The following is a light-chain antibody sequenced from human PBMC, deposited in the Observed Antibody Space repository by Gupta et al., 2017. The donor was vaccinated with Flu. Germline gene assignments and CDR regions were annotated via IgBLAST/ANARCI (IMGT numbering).Light chain of an antibody. J-gene: IGKJ4*01. CDR3: QQYETDPLT. CDR2: VAS. V-gene: IGKV1D-16*01. CDR1: QDINKW. Sequence: DIPLTQSPSSLSAFVGDTVTITCRASQDINKWLAWYQQRPEEAPKTLIFVASKLQSGVPSRFSGTGSGTHFTLTISSLQPEDFATYYCQQYETDPLTFGGGTKVEIK.